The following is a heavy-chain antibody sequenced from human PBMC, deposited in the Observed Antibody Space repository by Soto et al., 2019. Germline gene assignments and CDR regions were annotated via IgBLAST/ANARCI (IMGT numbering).Heavy chain of an antibody. CDR2: ISGSGGIT. D-gene: IGHD6-19*01. V-gene: IGHV3-23*01. Sequence: EVQLLESGGGLVQPGGSPRLSCVASGFTFSSYVMSWVRQAPGKGLEWVSVISGSGGITYYAGSVKGRFTISRDNSKHTVYLQMNSLRVEDTALYYCVKEKYSSGWYVDYWGQGTLVTVSS. CDR3: VKEKYSSGWYVDY. CDR1: GFTFSSYV. J-gene: IGHJ4*02.